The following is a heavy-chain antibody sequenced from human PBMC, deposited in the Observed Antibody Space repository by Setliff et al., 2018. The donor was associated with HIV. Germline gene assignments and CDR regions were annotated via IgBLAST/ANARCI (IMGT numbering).Heavy chain of an antibody. Sequence: GGSLRLSCGASGFTFGDDWMSWVRQAPGKGLEWVANIKQDGNEKYYVDSVKGRFTISRDNARNSLFLQMTSLRAEDTAVYYCARDSSAWYSPTDWGQGTLVTVSS. D-gene: IGHD6-13*01. CDR2: IKQDGNEK. V-gene: IGHV3-7*01. CDR3: ARDSSAWYSPTD. CDR1: GFTFGDDW. J-gene: IGHJ4*02.